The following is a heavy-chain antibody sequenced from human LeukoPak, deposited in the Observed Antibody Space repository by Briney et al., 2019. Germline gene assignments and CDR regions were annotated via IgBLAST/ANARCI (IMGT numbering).Heavy chain of an antibody. CDR2: VSGSGGST. D-gene: IGHD2-15*01. V-gene: IGHV3-23*01. J-gene: IGHJ4*02. CDR3: AEGKSGENFDY. CDR1: GFTFSSYA. Sequence: GGSLRLSCAASGFTFSSYAMSWVRQAPGKGLEWVPAVSGSGGSTYYADSVKGRFTISRDNSKNTLYLQMNSLRAEDTAVYYCAEGKSGENFDYWGQGTLVTVSS.